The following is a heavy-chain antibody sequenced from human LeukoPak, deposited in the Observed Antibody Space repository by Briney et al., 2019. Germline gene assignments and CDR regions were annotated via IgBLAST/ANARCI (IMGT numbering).Heavy chain of an antibody. Sequence: PSETLSLTCTVSGGSISSYYWSWIRQPPGKGLEWIGYIYYSGSTNYNPPLTSRVTISVDTSKNQFSLKLSSVTAADTAVYYCARDKSGWTWRYFDYWGQGTLVTVSS. D-gene: IGHD6-19*01. CDR2: IYYSGST. V-gene: IGHV4-59*01. J-gene: IGHJ4*02. CDR1: GGSISSYY. CDR3: ARDKSGWTWRYFDY.